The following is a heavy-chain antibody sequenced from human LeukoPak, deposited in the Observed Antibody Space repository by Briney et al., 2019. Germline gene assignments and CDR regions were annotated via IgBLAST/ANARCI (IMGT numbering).Heavy chain of an antibody. V-gene: IGHV1-69*04. D-gene: IGHD3-10*01. CDR2: IIPILGIA. Sequence: ASVKVSCKASGGTFSSYAISWVRQAPGQGLEWMGRIIPILGIANYAQKFQGRVTITADESTSTAYMELSSLRSEDTAVYYCARGPGRITMVRGHYYYHMDVWGKGTTVTVSS. CDR1: GGTFSSYA. J-gene: IGHJ6*03. CDR3: ARGPGRITMVRGHYYYHMDV.